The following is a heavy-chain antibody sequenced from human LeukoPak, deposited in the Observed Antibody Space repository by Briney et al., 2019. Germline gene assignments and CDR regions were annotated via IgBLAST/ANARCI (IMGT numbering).Heavy chain of an antibody. CDR3: ARGSPTYYYGSGSRDAFDI. D-gene: IGHD3-10*01. CDR1: GGSFSGYY. V-gene: IGHV4-34*01. Sequence: SETLSLTCAVYGGSFSGYYWSWIRQPPGKGLEWIGEINHSGSTNYNPSLKSRVTISVDTSKNQFSLKLSSVTAADTAVYYCARGSPTYYYGSGSRDAFDIWGQGTMVTVSS. CDR2: INHSGST. J-gene: IGHJ3*02.